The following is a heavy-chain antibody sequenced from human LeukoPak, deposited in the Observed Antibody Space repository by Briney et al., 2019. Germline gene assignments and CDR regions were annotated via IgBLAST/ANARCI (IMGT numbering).Heavy chain of an antibody. J-gene: IGHJ6*03. CDR1: GGSISSSSYY. V-gene: IGHV4-39*01. CDR3: ARRSSWYNYYYYMDV. Sequence: SETLSLTCTVSGGSISSSSYYWGWIRQPPGKGLEWIGSIYYSGSTYYNPSLKSRVTISVDTSKNQFSLKLSSVTAADTAVYYCARRSSWYNYYYYMDVWGKGTTVTVSS. CDR2: IYYSGST. D-gene: IGHD6-13*01.